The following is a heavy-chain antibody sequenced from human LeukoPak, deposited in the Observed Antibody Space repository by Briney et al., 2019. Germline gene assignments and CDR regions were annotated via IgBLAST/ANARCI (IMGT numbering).Heavy chain of an antibody. CDR1: GYTFTGYY. D-gene: IGHD2-15*01. CDR3: ARDYGYCSGGSCYGWFDP. CDR2: INPNSGGT. J-gene: IGHJ5*02. V-gene: IGHV1-2*02. Sequence: ASVKVSCKASGYTFTGYYMHWVRQAPGQGLEWMGWINPNSGGTNYAQKFQGRVTMTGDTSISTAYMELSRLRSDDTAVYYCARDYGYCSGGSCYGWFDPWGQGTLVTVSS.